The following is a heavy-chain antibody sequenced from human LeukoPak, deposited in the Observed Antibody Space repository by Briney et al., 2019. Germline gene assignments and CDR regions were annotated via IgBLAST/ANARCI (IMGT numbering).Heavy chain of an antibody. Sequence: PGGSLRLSCSASGFIFSDYYMTWIRQTPGKGLEWLSYISDSGSTINYADSVKGRLTISRDNAKKSLFLQMNSLRAEDTAVYYCAIYYDNSGSIDHWGQGTLVTVSS. CDR2: ISDSGSTI. V-gene: IGHV3-11*01. J-gene: IGHJ4*02. CDR3: AIYYDNSGSIDH. D-gene: IGHD3-22*01. CDR1: GFIFSDYY.